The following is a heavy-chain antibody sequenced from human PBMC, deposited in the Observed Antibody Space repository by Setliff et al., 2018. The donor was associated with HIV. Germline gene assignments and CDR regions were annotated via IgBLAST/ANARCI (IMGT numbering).Heavy chain of an antibody. V-gene: IGHV3-33*03. D-gene: IGHD3-10*01. CDR2: IWYDGSKK. CDR1: GFTFSTYA. Sequence: GGSLRLSCAASGFTFSTYAMHWVRQAPGKGLEWVALIWYDGSKKYYADAVKGRFTISRDNAKNSLYLQMNSLRAEDTAVYYCASVLRYYGSGSYPFGYWGQGTLVTVSS. CDR3: ASVLRYYGSGSYPFGY. J-gene: IGHJ4*02.